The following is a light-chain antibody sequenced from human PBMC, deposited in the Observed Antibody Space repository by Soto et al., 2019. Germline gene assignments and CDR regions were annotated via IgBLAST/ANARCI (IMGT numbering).Light chain of an antibody. V-gene: IGLV1-40*01. Sequence: QSVLTQPPSVSGAPGQRVTISCTGSRSGIGVGYAVHWYRHLPGTAPKLLIFGDTNRPSGVPDRFSASKSGTSASLAIAGLQAEDEADYYCQSYDSSLSGFYVFGSGTKVTVL. CDR1: RSGIGVGYA. CDR3: QSYDSSLSGFYV. J-gene: IGLJ1*01. CDR2: GDT.